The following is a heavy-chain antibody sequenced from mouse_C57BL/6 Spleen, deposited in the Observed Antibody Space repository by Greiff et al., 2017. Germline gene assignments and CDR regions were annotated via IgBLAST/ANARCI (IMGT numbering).Heavy chain of an antibody. J-gene: IGHJ1*03. CDR3: ARRKTGSHWYFDV. Sequence: EVQRVESGGGLVKPGGSLKLSCAASGFPFSDYGMHWVRQAPEKGLEWVAYISSGSSTIYYADTVKGRFTISRDNAKNTLFLQMTSLRSEDTAMYYCARRKTGSHWYFDVWGTGTTVTVSS. D-gene: IGHD4-1*01. CDR2: ISSGSSTI. V-gene: IGHV5-17*01. CDR1: GFPFSDYG.